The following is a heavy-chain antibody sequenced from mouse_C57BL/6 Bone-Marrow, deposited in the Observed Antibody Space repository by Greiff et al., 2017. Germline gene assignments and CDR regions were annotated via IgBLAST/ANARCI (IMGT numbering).Heavy chain of an antibody. Sequence: EVKLVESGGGLVQPGGSLSLSCAASGFTFTAYYMSWVRQPPGKALAWLGFLSNTANGYSTEYSVSVKGRFTISRENSKIILYLQMKALRSEDSATYYCARYGYYSSWYFDVWGTGTTVTVSS. CDR1: GFTFTAYY. CDR2: LSNTANGYST. V-gene: IGHV7-3*01. CDR3: ARYGYYSSWYFDV. J-gene: IGHJ1*03. D-gene: IGHD1-1*01.